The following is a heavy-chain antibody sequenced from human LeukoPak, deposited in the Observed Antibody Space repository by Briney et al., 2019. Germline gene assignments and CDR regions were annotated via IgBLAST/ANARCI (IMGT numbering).Heavy chain of an antibody. CDR3: ARPSGGSGRWGDNWFDP. Sequence: GASVKVSCTASGSTCTGSYMHWVRQAPGQRLEWGGWINLNSGGTGYAQKFQGRVTMTRDTSISTAYMELSSLGSDDTAVYYCARPSGGSGRWGDNWFDPWGQGTLVTVSS. D-gene: IGHD3-10*01. J-gene: IGHJ5*02. CDR1: GSTCTGSY. V-gene: IGHV1-2*02. CDR2: INLNSGGT.